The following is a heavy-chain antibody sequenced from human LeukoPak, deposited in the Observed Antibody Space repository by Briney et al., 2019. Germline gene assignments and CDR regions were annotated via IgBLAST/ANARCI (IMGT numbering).Heavy chain of an antibody. CDR2: INQDGSEK. Sequence: GGSLRLTCAASGFTFSNSWMNWVRQAPGKGLEWVANINQDGSEKYYVDSVKGRFTISRDNAKNSLYLQMNSLRSEDTAVYFCARNVLGGSYYINRGQGTLVTVSS. J-gene: IGHJ4*02. V-gene: IGHV3-7*01. CDR3: ARNVLGGSYYIN. D-gene: IGHD1-26*01. CDR1: GFTFSNSW.